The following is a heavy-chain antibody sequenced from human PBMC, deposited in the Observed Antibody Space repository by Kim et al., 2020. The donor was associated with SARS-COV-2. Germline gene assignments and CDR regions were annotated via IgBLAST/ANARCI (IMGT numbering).Heavy chain of an antibody. CDR3: AKDGDCGY. Sequence: GGSTYYADAVKGRFTISRDNSKNTLYLQMNSLRAEDTAVYYCAKDGDCGYWGQGTLVTVSS. CDR2: GGST. J-gene: IGHJ4*02. D-gene: IGHD2-21*02. V-gene: IGHV3-23*01.